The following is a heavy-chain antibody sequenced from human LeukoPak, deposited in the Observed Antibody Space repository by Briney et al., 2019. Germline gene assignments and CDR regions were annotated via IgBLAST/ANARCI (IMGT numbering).Heavy chain of an antibody. Sequence: PGGSLRLSCAASGFSFDDLGMTWVRQVPGKGLEWVAGIIWNGASTGYADSVRGRFTISRDNAKNSLYLQMNSLRAEDTALYYCARAVCPTIKFCDSSYFMDVWGKGTTVNVS. D-gene: IGHD6-6*01. V-gene: IGHV3-20*04. CDR1: GFSFDDLG. CDR3: ARAVCPTIKFCDSSYFMDV. J-gene: IGHJ6*03. CDR2: IIWNGAST.